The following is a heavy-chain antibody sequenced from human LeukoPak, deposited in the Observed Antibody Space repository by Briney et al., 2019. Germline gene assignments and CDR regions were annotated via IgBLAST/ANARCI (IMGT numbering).Heavy chain of an antibody. CDR1: GGSISRGGYS. CDR2: LYYSGST. CDR3: ARDSRISAAGRGLYYFDY. V-gene: IGHV4-30-4*07. J-gene: IGHJ4*02. Sequence: SETLSLTCAVSGGSISRGGYSWSWIRQPPGKGLEWIGYLYYSGSTYYNPSLKSRVTISVDTSKNQFSLKLSSVTAADTAVYYCARDSRISAAGRGLYYFDYWGQGTLVTVSS. D-gene: IGHD6-13*01.